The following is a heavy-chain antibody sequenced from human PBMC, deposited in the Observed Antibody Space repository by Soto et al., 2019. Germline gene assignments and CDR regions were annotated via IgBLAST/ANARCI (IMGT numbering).Heavy chain of an antibody. Sequence: QVQLVQSGAEVKKPGASVKVSCKASGYTFTSYGISWVRQAPGQGLEWMGWISAYNGNTNYAQKLQGRVTMTTDTSTSTAYTELRSRRSDDTAVYYCARGRMSVYYGSGSYYIPPGYMDVWGKGTTVTVSS. CDR3: ARGRMSVYYGSGSYYIPPGYMDV. J-gene: IGHJ6*03. D-gene: IGHD3-10*01. CDR2: ISAYNGNT. CDR1: GYTFTSYG. V-gene: IGHV1-18*01.